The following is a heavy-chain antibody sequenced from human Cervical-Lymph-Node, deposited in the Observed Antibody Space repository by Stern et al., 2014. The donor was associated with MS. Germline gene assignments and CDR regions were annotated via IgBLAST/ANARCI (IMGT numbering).Heavy chain of an antibody. J-gene: IGHJ4*02. V-gene: IGHV1-58*01. D-gene: IGHD4-17*01. CDR1: GFTFTSSA. CDR3: AADQDYGDYGDLFDY. Sequence: QLEESGPEVKKPGTSVKVSCKASGFTFTSSAVQWVRQARGQRLEWIGWIVVGSGNTNYAQKFQERVTITRDMSTSTAYMELSSLRSEDTAVYYCAADQDYGDYGDLFDYWGQGTLVIVSS. CDR2: IVVGSGNT.